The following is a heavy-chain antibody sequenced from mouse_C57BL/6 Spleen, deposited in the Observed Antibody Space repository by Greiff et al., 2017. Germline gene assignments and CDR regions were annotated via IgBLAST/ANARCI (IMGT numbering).Heavy chain of an antibody. J-gene: IGHJ3*01. V-gene: IGHV14-1*01. CDR2: FDPEDGDT. D-gene: IGHD1-1*01. CDR3: TLNYYGSSPWFAY. CDR1: GFNITDYY. Sequence: VQLQQSGAELVRPGASVKLSCTASGFNITDYYMHWVKQRPEQGLEWIGRFDPEDGDTEYAPKFQGKATMTADTSSNPAYLQLSSLTSEDTAVYYCTLNYYGSSPWFAYWGQGTLVTVSA.